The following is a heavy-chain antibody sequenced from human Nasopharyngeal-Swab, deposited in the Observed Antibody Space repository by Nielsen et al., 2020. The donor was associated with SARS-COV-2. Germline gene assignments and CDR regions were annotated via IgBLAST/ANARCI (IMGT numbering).Heavy chain of an antibody. CDR3: ARGNCGSDCYSNWYFDL. CDR2: VYSGGST. V-gene: IGHV3-53*05. CDR1: ELTVSSNY. D-gene: IGHD2-21*02. Sequence: GGSLRLSCAASELTVSSNYMTRVRQAPGKGLEWVAVVYSGGSTFYADSVKGRFTISRDNPKNTLYLQMNSLRAEDTAVYYCARGNCGSDCYSNWYFDLWGRGTLVTVSA. J-gene: IGHJ2*01.